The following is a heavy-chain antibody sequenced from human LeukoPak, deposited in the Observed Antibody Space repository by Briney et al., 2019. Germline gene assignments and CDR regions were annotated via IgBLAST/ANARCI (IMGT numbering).Heavy chain of an antibody. CDR3: AIVLPYFGY. J-gene: IGHJ4*02. CDR2: ISPYNGNT. D-gene: IGHD3-10*01. V-gene: IGHV1-18*01. Sequence: GASVKVSCKASGYNFNIYGITWVRQAPGQGLEWMGWISPYNGNTHYAQRFQGRVTMTTDTSTSTAYMELRSLRPDDTAVYYCAIVLPYFGYWGQGTLLTVSS. CDR1: GYNFNIYG.